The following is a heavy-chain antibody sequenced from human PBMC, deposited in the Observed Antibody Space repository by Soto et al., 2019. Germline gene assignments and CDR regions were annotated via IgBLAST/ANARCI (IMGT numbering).Heavy chain of an antibody. CDR2: LNPNSGGT. J-gene: IGHJ6*02. CDR1: GYTFTDYY. Sequence: QVQLVQSGAEVKKPGASVKVSCKASGYTFTDYYIHWVRQAPGQGLEWMGWLNPNSGGTNYAQKFQDWVTMTRDTSISTAYMELSRLSSDDTAVYYCARNSGSCPGHYGMDVWGQGTTVTVSS. V-gene: IGHV1-2*04. CDR3: ARNSGSCPGHYGMDV. D-gene: IGHD1-26*01.